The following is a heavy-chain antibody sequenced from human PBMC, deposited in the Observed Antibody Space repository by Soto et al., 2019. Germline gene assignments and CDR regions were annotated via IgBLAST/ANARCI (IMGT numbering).Heavy chain of an antibody. CDR1: GYTFTSYD. D-gene: IGHD3-10*01. V-gene: IGHV1-8*01. CDR3: ARGTYGLPY. J-gene: IGHJ4*02. CDR2: MTPNSGNT. Sequence: QVQLVQSGAEVKKPGASVKVSCRASGYTFTSYDINWVRRARGQGLEGMEWMTPNSGNTGYAQKFQGRGTMTRNTAISTAYMELSSLRSEDTSVYYCARGTYGLPYWGQGTLVTVSS.